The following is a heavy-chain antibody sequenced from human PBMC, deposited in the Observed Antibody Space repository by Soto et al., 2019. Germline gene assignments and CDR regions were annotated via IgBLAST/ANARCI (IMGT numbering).Heavy chain of an antibody. CDR2: IYYSGST. CDR1: GGSISSSSYY. V-gene: IGHV4-39*07. CDR3: ARSASGYDEGFDY. J-gene: IGHJ4*02. Sequence: SETLSLTCTVSGGSISSSSYYWGWIRQPPGKGLEWIGSIYYSGSTYYNPSLESRVTISVDTSKNQFSLKLSSVTAADTAVYYCARSASGYDEGFDYWGQGTLVTVSS. D-gene: IGHD5-12*01.